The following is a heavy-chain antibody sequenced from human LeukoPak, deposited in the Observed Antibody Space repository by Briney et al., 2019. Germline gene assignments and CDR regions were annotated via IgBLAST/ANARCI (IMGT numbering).Heavy chain of an antibody. CDR1: GGSISSYY. V-gene: IGHV4-59*12. CDR2: IYYSGST. J-gene: IGHJ6*02. Sequence: SETLSLTCTVSGGSISSYYWSWIRQPPGKGLEWLGYIYYSGSTYYNPSLKSRVTISVDRSKNQFSLKLSSVTAADTAVYYCASQSLTPYYYYYGMDVWGQGTTVTVSS. CDR3: ASQSLTPYYYYYGMDV.